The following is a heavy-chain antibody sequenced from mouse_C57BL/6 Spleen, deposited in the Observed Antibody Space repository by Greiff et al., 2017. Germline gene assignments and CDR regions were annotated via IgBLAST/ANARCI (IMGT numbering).Heavy chain of an antibody. V-gene: IGHV1-82*01. CDR1: GYAFRSSW. CDR3: SREGGDYLDY. D-gene: IGHD1-1*02. CDR2: IYPGDGDT. Sequence: VQLVESGPELVKPGASVKISCKASGYAFRSSWMNWVKQRPGKGLEWIGRIYPGDGDTNYNGKFKGKATLTADKSSSTAIMQLSSLPSEDSAVYFCSREGGDYLDYWGQGTTLTVSS. J-gene: IGHJ2*01.